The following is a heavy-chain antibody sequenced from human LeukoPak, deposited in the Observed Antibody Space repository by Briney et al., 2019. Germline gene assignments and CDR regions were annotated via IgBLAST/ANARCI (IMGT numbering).Heavy chain of an antibody. CDR3: ARAGGVVVADYYYYGMDV. D-gene: IGHD2-15*01. J-gene: IGHJ6*02. V-gene: IGHV1-69*04. Sequence: GSSVKVSCKASGGTLSSYAISWVRQAPGQGLEWMGRIIPIFGIANYAQKFQGRVTITADKSTSTAYMELSSLRSEDTAVYYCARAGGVVVADYYYYGMDVWGQGTTITVSS. CDR2: IIPIFGIA. CDR1: GGTLSSYA.